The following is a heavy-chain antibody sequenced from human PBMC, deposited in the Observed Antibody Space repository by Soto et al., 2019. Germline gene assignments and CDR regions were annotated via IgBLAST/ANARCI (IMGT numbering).Heavy chain of an antibody. Sequence: LRLSCAASGFTFSSYAMNWVRQAPGKGLEWVSATSGGGGTTSYADSVKGRFTISRDNSKNTLYLQMNSLRDEDTAVYYCAKDRTTAAGYYFDYWGQGTLVTVSS. J-gene: IGHJ4*02. D-gene: IGHD6-13*01. CDR1: GFTFSSYA. V-gene: IGHV3-23*01. CDR2: TSGGGGTT. CDR3: AKDRTTAAGYYFDY.